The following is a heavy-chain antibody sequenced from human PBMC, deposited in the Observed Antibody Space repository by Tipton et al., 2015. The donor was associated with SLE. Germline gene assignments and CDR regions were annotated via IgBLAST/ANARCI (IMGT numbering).Heavy chain of an antibody. V-gene: IGHV4-59*05. D-gene: IGHD3-10*01. CDR2: IYYSGST. CDR1: GGSIRSDY. CDR3: ARGVAFGDRMGDYFDY. J-gene: IGHJ4*02. Sequence: TLSLTCTVSGGSIRSDYWNWIRQPPGKEPEWIGSIYYSGSTYYTPSLKSRVTTSVDTSKNQFSLSLYSVTVEDTAVYYCARGVAFGDRMGDYFDYWGQGTLVTVSS.